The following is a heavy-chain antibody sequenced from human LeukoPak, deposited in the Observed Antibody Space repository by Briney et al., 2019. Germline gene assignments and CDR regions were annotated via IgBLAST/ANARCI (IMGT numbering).Heavy chain of an antibody. Sequence: GGSLRLSCAASGFIFSHYTMTWVRQAPGKGLEWVSSINGSGDATKYADSVMGRFTISRDNSKNTVSLQMNSLRAEDTAVYYCAKSDCGSDGCKLLDYWGQGTLVTASS. CDR1: GFIFSHYT. J-gene: IGHJ4*02. D-gene: IGHD2-21*01. V-gene: IGHV3-23*01. CDR2: INGSGDAT. CDR3: AKSDCGSDGCKLLDY.